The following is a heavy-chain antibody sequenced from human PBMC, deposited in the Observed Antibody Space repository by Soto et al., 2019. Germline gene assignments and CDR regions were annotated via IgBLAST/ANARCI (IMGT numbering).Heavy chain of an antibody. Sequence: QVQLVQSGAEVKKPGSSVKVSCKASGGTFSSYAISWVRQAPGQGLEWMGGIMPIFGTANYAQKFQGRVTITVDESTSTAYMELSSLRSEDTAVYYCARAYSSSTRKKYYGIDVWGQGTTVTVSS. CDR2: IMPIFGTA. D-gene: IGHD6-6*01. CDR1: GGTFSSYA. J-gene: IGHJ6*02. CDR3: ARAYSSSTRKKYYGIDV. V-gene: IGHV1-69*01.